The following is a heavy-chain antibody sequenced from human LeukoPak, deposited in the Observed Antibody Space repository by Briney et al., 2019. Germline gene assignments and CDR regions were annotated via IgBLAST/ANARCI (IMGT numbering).Heavy chain of an antibody. V-gene: IGHV3-11*05. CDR2: ISASSRST. CDR1: GFTFSDYY. CDR3: ARDLRSGWYGAVDY. J-gene: IGHJ4*02. Sequence: PGGSLRLSCAASGFTFSDYYMSWVRQAPGNGLEWVSYISASSRSTFYADSVKGRFTISRDNAKNSLFLQMNSLRAEDTAVYYCARDLRSGWYGAVDYWGQGTLVTVSS. D-gene: IGHD6-19*01.